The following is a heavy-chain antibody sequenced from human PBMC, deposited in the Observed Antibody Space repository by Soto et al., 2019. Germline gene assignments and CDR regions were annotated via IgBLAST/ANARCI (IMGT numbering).Heavy chain of an antibody. CDR1: GFNFNDYG. Sequence: EVQLVESGGGLVQPGRSLRLSCAASGFNFNDYGMHWVRQVPGKGLEWVSGISWTGGPPGYSDSVNGRFTISRDNAKSALSMKMKCLRVKDTALDYTTKYIRRNGDYGHHYFDYWGQGTLVTVSS. CDR2: ISWTGGPP. V-gene: IGHV3-9*01. CDR3: TKYIRRNGDYGHHYFDY. J-gene: IGHJ4*02. D-gene: IGHD3-10*01.